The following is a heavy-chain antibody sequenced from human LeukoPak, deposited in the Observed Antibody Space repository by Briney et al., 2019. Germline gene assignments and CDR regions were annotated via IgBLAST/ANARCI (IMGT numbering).Heavy chain of an antibody. CDR2: IYYSGST. J-gene: IGHJ4*02. CDR1: GGSISSSSYY. Sequence: SETLSLTCTVSGGSISSSSYYWGWIRQPPGKGLEWIGSIYYSGSTYYNPSLKSRVTISVDTSKNQFSLKLSSVTAADTAVYYCARIRAVAGFFDYWGQGTLVTVSS. CDR3: ARIRAVAGFFDY. D-gene: IGHD6-19*01. V-gene: IGHV4-39*07.